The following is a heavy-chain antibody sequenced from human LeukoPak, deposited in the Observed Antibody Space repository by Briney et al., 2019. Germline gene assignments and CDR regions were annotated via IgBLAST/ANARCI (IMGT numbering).Heavy chain of an antibody. CDR3: SRAPYFDFYMDV. CDR2: IRSKANGGTI. V-gene: IGHV3-49*03. CDR1: GCTFGDSG. J-gene: IGHJ6*03. D-gene: IGHD3-3*01. Sequence: GGSLRLSCTGSGCTFGDSGVNWFRQAPGKGLEWVSFIRSKANGGTIQYAASVKGRFTISRDDSESIAYLQMNSLKTEDTAVYYCSRAPYFDFYMDVWGKGTTVIVSS.